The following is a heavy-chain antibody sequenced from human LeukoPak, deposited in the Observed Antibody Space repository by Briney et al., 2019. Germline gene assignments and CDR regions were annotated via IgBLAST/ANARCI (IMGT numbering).Heavy chain of an antibody. D-gene: IGHD1-1*01. Sequence: GGSLRLSCTASGFPFIEYSMNWVRQVPGKGLEWISYIGIDSGNIKYADSVRGRFTISADKAKNSLYLQMNSLRVEDTAVYYCARDHNYAFDNWGQGTLVSVAS. CDR1: GFPFIEYS. V-gene: IGHV3-48*01. CDR2: IGIDSGNI. J-gene: IGHJ4*02. CDR3: ARDHNYAFDN.